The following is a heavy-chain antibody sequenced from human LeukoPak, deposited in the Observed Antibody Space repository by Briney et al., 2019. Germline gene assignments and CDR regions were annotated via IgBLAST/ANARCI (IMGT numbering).Heavy chain of an antibody. J-gene: IGHJ6*03. Sequence: ASVKVSCKASGYTFTVYYMHWVRQAPGQGLEWMGWINPNSGGTNYAQKFQGRVTMTRDTSISTAYMELSRLRSDDTAVYYCARDGSGYDWIGHYYYYMDVWGKGTTVTVSS. V-gene: IGHV1-2*02. CDR3: ARDGSGYDWIGHYYYYMDV. CDR1: GYTFTVYY. CDR2: INPNSGGT. D-gene: IGHD5-12*01.